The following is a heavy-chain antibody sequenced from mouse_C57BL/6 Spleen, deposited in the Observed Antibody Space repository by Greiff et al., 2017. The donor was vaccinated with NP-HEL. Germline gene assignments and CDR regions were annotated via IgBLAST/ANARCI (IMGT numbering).Heavy chain of an antibody. D-gene: IGHD1-1*01. CDR2: IDPSDSYT. CDR3: SRLDYYGSSYFDY. V-gene: IGHV1-69*01. CDR1: GYTFTSYW. Sequence: QVQLQQPGAELVMPGASVKLSCKASGYTFTSYWMHWVKQRPGQGLEWIGEIDPSDSYTNYNQKFKGKSTLTVDKSSSTAYMQLSSLTSEDAAVYYCSRLDYYGSSYFDYWGQGTTLTVSS. J-gene: IGHJ2*01.